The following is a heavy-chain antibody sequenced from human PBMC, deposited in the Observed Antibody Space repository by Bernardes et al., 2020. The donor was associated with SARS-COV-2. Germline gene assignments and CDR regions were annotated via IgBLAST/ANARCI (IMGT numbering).Heavy chain of an antibody. D-gene: IGHD1-26*01. CDR3: ARAPTYGGNFGWFDP. CDR2: SSYSGTS. Sequence: SETLSLTCTVSGGSISSDGHYWNWFRQPPGKGLQWIGYSSYSGTSNFNPSLRSRVTISVDTSKSQFSLKLTSVTAADTAVYYCARAPTYGGNFGWFDPWGQGTLVTVSS. CDR1: GGSISSDGHY. J-gene: IGHJ5*02. V-gene: IGHV4-31*03.